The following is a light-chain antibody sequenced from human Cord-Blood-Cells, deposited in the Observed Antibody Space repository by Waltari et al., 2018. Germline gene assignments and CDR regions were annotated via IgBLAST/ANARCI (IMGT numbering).Light chain of an antibody. Sequence: QSVLTPPPPASGASGQGVTLPCSGSRSTIGGKTVNWYQQLQGTDPKLLIKRNNQRPSGFPDRFSGSKSDTSASLAISGLQSEDEADYYCAAWDDSLNGYVVFGGGTKLTVL. J-gene: IGLJ2*01. CDR1: RSTIGGKT. CDR3: AAWDDSLNGYVV. V-gene: IGLV1-44*01. CDR2: RNN.